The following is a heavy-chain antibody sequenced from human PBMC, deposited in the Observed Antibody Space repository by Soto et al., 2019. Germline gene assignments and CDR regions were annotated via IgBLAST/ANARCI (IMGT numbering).Heavy chain of an antibody. J-gene: IGHJ4*02. D-gene: IGHD6-19*01. V-gene: IGHV4-39*02. CDR3: ARDSSGWYVSDY. Sequence: QLQLQESGPGLVKPSETLSLTCTVSGGSISSSSYYWGWIRQPPGKGLEWIGSIYYSGSTYYNPSLKSRVTISVDTSKNQFSLKLSSVTAADTAVYYCARDSSGWYVSDYWGQGTLVTVSS. CDR2: IYYSGST. CDR1: GGSISSSSYY.